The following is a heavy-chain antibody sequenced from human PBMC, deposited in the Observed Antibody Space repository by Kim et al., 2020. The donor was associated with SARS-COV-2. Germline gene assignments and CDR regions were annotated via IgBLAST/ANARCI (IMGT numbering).Heavy chain of an antibody. V-gene: IGHV4-31*02. CDR2: ST. Sequence: STDYNPSLRRRVTISVDTSKNQFSLKLSAVTAADTAVYYCARERAAAFDIWGQGTMVTVSS. CDR3: ARERAAAFDI. J-gene: IGHJ3*02.